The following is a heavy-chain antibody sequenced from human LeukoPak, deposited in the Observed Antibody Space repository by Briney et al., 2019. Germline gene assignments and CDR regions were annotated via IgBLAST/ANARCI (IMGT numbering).Heavy chain of an antibody. CDR3: VRSPDGSSYGDN. CDR1: GFTFSSYE. CDR2: ISSSGSTI. V-gene: IGHV3-48*03. D-gene: IGHD3-10*01. Sequence: GGSLRLSCAASGFTFSSYEMNWVRQAPGKGLEWVSYISSSGSTIYYADSVKGRFTISRDDAKSTLSLHMDGLRAEDTGVYYCVRSPDGSSYGDNWGQGALVTVSS. J-gene: IGHJ4*02.